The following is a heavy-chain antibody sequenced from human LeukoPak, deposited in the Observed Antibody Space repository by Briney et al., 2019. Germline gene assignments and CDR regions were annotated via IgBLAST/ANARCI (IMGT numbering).Heavy chain of an antibody. CDR1: GFTFSSYG. CDR3: ARDPAKFWSGHDY. V-gene: IGHV3-30*03. CDR2: ISYDGSNK. D-gene: IGHD3-3*01. J-gene: IGHJ4*02. Sequence: PGGSLRLSCAASGFTFSSYGMHWVRQAPGKGLEWVAVISYDGSNKYYANSVKGRFTISKDNSKNTLYVQMNSLRAEDTGVYYCARDPAKFWSGHDYWGQGTLVTVSS.